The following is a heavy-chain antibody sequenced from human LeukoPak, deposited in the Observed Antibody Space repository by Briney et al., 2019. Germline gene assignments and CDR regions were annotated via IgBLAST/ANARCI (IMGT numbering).Heavy chain of an antibody. CDR1: GGTFSSYA. CDR3: ARVSPYGDYSYYFDY. CDR2: IIPIFGTA. D-gene: IGHD4-17*01. Sequence: SVKVSCKASGGTFSSYAISWVRQAPGQGLEWMGGIIPIFGTANYAQKFQGRVTITADESTSTAYMELSSLRSEDTAVYYCARVSPYGDYSYYFDYWGQGTLVTVSS. V-gene: IGHV1-69*13. J-gene: IGHJ4*02.